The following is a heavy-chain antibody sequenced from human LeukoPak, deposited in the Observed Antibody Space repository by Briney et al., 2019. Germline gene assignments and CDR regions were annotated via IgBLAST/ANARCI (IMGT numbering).Heavy chain of an antibody. J-gene: IGHJ5*02. CDR2: VLHTGGT. D-gene: IGHD2-2*01. V-gene: IGHV4-34*12. CDR3: ARGPAAIHP. Sequence: SETLSLTCAVYGYSLTNHYWIWIRQPPGKGLEWVGEVLHTGGTNYNPSLKSRVTMSVDTSKNQFFLKLTSVTAADTAVYYCARGPAAIHPWGQGTLVTVSS. CDR1: GYSLTNHY.